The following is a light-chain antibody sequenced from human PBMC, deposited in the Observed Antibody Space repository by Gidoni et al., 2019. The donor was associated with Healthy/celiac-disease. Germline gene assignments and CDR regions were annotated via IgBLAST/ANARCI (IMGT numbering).Light chain of an antibody. J-gene: IGKJ3*01. CDR3: QQYGSSPLFT. CDR1: QSVSSSY. Sequence: EIVLTQSPGTLSLPPGETATISCRASQSVSSSYLAWYQQKPGQAPRLLIYGASSRATGIPDRFSGSGSGTDFTLTISRLEPEDFAVYYCQQYGSSPLFTFGPGTKVDIK. V-gene: IGKV3-20*01. CDR2: GAS.